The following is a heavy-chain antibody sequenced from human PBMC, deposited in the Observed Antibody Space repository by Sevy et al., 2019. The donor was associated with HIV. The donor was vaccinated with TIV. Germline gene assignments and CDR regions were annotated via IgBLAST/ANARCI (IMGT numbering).Heavy chain of an antibody. J-gene: IGHJ6*03. CDR2: MSAYNGNT. CDR1: GYTFTSYG. CDR3: ARRSVVAAAGTGYYYYYYMDV. D-gene: IGHD6-13*01. Sequence: ASVKVSCKASGYTFTSYGMSWVRQAPGQGLEWMGWMSAYNGNTNYAQKLQGRVTMTTDTSTSTAYMELRSLRSDDTAVYYCARRSVVAAAGTGYYYYYYMDVWGKGTTVTVSS. V-gene: IGHV1-18*01.